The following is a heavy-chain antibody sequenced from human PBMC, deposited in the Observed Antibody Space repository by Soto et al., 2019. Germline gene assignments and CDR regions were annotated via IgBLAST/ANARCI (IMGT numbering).Heavy chain of an antibody. V-gene: IGHV3-43D*04. CDR2: ISWDGSNR. CDR3: AKDISRGPTKNYDFWSGPDY. J-gene: IGHJ4*02. D-gene: IGHD3-3*01. CDR1: GFTFDEYA. Sequence: EVQLVESGGVVVQPGGSLRLSCAASGFTFDEYAMHWVRQPPGKGLEWVSLISWDGSNRYYADSVQGRFNISRDNSIYSLYLEMNSLRPEDTALYYCAKDISRGPTKNYDFWSGPDYWGQGTLVTVSS.